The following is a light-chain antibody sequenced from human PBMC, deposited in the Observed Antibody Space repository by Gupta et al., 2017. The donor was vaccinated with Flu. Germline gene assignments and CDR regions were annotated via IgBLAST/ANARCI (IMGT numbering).Light chain of an antibody. J-gene: IGLJ1*01. CDR3: SSYATACTLV. CDR2: DVT. CDR1: RGDIGDYNY. V-gene: IGLV2-11*01. Sequence: TRGDIGDYNYVSWYQQYPDKAPNLMIYDVTKRPSRVPNRFSGSKSGNTASLTISGLQADDEADYYCSSYATACTLVFGTGTKVTVL.